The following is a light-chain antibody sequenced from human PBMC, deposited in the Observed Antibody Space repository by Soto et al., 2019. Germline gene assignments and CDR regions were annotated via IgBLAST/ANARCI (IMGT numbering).Light chain of an antibody. CDR2: EVS. Sequence: QSALTQPPSASGSPGQSVTISCTGTSSDVGGYNYVSWYQQHPGKAPKLMIYEVSKRPSGVPDRFSGSKSGNTASLTVSGLQAEDEADYYCCSYAGTYNFVVFGGGTQLTVL. J-gene: IGLJ2*01. CDR3: CSYAGTYNFVV. V-gene: IGLV2-8*01. CDR1: SSDVGGYNY.